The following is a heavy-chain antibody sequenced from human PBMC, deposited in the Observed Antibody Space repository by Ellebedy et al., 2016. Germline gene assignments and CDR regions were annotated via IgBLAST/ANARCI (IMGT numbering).Heavy chain of an antibody. V-gene: IGHV4-59*13. J-gene: IGHJ4*02. D-gene: IGHD3-10*01. Sequence: SETLSLTXTVSGGSISSYYWTWIRQPPGKGLEWIGYIHYSGSTKYNPSLKSRVTISVDTSKNQFSLKLSSVTAADTAVYYCASVRSYYGSGSYYPPYYSDYWGQGTLVTVSS. CDR2: IHYSGST. CDR3: ASVRSYYGSGSYYPPYYSDY. CDR1: GGSISSYY.